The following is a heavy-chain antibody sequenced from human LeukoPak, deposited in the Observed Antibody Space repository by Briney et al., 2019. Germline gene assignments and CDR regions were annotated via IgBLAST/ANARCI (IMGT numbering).Heavy chain of an antibody. CDR1: GGSISSSSYY. D-gene: IGHD4-23*01. CDR2: IYYNGST. V-gene: IGHV4-39*07. J-gene: IGHJ4*02. Sequence: PSETLSLTCTVSGGSISSSSYYWGWIRQPPGKGLEWIGSIYYNGSTYYNPSLKSRVTISVDTSKNQFSLKLSSVTAADTAVYYCARDMTYGGNSGPFNYWGQGTLVTVSS. CDR3: ARDMTYGGNSGPFNY.